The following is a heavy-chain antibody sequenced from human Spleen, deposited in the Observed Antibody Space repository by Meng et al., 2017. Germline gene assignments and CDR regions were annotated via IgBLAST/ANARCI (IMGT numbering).Heavy chain of an antibody. CDR1: GFSFSTYS. CDR3: ARGHLFGWELSYYYGMDV. Sequence: GESLKISCAASGFSFSTYSMSWVRQAPGKGLEWVAVIWYDGSNKYYADSVKGRFTISRDNSKNTLYLQMNSLRAEDTAVYYCARGHLFGWELSYYYGMDVWGQGTTVTVSS. D-gene: IGHD1-26*01. CDR2: IWYDGSNK. V-gene: IGHV3-33*08. J-gene: IGHJ6*02.